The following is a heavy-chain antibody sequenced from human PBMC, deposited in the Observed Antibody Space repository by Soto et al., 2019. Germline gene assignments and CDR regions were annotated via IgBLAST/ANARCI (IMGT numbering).Heavy chain of an antibody. CDR2: IYYSGST. D-gene: IGHD3-10*01. V-gene: IGHV4-30-4*01. J-gene: IGHJ4*02. CDR1: GGSISSGYYY. Sequence: SETLSLTCTVSGGSISSGYYYWSWIRQPPGKGLEWIGYIYYSGSTYYNPSLKSRVTISVDTSKNQFSLKLSSVTAADTAVYYCARYVPSTTGLGFFDYWGQGTLVTVSS. CDR3: ARYVPSTTGLGFFDY.